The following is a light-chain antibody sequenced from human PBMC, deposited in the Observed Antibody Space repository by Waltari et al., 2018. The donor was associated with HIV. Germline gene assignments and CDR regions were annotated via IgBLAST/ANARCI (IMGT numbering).Light chain of an antibody. Sequence: SYVLTQPPSVSVAPGQTARIACGGNNIGSISVHWYQQTTGQAPVLVVDNDDCRPSGIPERFSGSNSGNTATLTISRVEAGDEADYYCQVWDNSRDHLVFGGGTKLTVL. CDR2: NDD. V-gene: IGLV3-21*02. J-gene: IGLJ2*01. CDR3: QVWDNSRDHLV. CDR1: NIGSIS.